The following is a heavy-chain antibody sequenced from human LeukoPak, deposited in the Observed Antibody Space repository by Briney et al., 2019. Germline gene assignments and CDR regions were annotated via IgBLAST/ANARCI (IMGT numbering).Heavy chain of an antibody. CDR1: GFTLSSYG. CDR3: ARDLYSGYDSDDY. J-gene: IGHJ4*02. Sequence: RSGGSLRLSCAASGFTLSSYGMHWVRQAPGKGLEWVAVIWYDGSNKYYADSVKGRFTISRDNSKNTLYLQMNSLRAEDTAVYYCARDLYSGYDSDDYWGQGTLVTVSS. D-gene: IGHD5-12*01. V-gene: IGHV3-33*01. CDR2: IWYDGSNK.